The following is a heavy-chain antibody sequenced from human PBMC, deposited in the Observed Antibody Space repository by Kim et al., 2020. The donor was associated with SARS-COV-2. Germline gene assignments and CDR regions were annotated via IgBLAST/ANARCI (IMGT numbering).Heavy chain of an antibody. Sequence: SETLSLTCAVFGGSFSGYYWTWIRQPPGKGLEWIGEINHSGSTNYNPSLKSRVTISVDTSKNQFSLKLSSVTAVDTAVYYCARGWNYGSGSYYPLFDYWGQGTLVTVSS. CDR3: ARGWNYGSGSYYPLFDY. V-gene: IGHV4-34*01. J-gene: IGHJ4*02. CDR1: GGSFSGYY. CDR2: INHSGST. D-gene: IGHD3-10*01.